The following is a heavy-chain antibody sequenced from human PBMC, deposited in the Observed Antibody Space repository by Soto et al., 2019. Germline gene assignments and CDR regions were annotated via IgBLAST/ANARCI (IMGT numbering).Heavy chain of an antibody. D-gene: IGHD2-15*01. V-gene: IGHV3-7*03. J-gene: IGHJ4*02. CDR1: GFTFNTFW. CDR3: ARDFATHCSGSTCYPCAY. Sequence: GGSLRLSCAASGFTFNTFWMSWVRQSPGKGLEWVANIKHDGSETYYVDSVKGRFTISRDNAQNSLFLQMNTLRTEETAVYYCARDFATHCSGSTCYPCAYWGQGALVTVSS. CDR2: IKHDGSET.